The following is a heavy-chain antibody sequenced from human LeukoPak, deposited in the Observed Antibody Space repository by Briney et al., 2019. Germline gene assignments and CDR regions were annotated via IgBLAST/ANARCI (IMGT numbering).Heavy chain of an antibody. D-gene: IGHD3-3*01. CDR2: IYTSGST. Sequence: SETLSLTCTVSGGSISSGSYYWSWIRQPAGTGLEWIGRIYTSGSTSYNPSLKSRVTISVDTSKNQFSLKLSSVTAADTAVYYCAREGLRFLEWLNWFDPWGQGTLVTVSS. J-gene: IGHJ5*02. CDR3: AREGLRFLEWLNWFDP. V-gene: IGHV4-61*02. CDR1: GGSISSGSYY.